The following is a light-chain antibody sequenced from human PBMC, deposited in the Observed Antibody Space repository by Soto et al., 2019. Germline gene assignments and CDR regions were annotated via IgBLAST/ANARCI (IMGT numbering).Light chain of an antibody. V-gene: IGKV3-20*01. CDR3: QQYGKLPIT. J-gene: IGKJ5*01. Sequence: EIVLTQSPGTVSLSPGESATLSCRASQSISRSDLAWYQHRPGQSPRLLIYATSSRATGIPDRFTGGGAGTGFTLTISRLEPEDFVVYYCQQYGKLPITFGQGTRLEIK. CDR1: QSISRSD. CDR2: ATS.